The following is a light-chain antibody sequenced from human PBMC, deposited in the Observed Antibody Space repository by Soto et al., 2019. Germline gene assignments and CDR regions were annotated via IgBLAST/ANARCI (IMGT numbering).Light chain of an antibody. V-gene: IGKV3-11*01. Sequence: DIVLTQSPATLSLSPGERATLSCRASQSVSRDFAWYQQKPGQAPRLLIYDASNRATGIPARFSSSGSGTDFTLTINSLQPEDFAVYYCQHRHNFGPGTKVHFK. CDR3: QHRHN. CDR2: DAS. CDR1: QSVSRD. J-gene: IGKJ3*01.